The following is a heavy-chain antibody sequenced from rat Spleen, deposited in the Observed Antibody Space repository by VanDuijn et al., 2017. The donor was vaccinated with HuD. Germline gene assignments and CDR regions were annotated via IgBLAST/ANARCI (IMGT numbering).Heavy chain of an antibody. D-gene: IGHD1-2*01. CDR2: ISYSGNT. V-gene: IGHV3-1*01. CDR1: GFSLISNS. Sequence: VQLKESGPGLVQPSQTLSLTCTVSGFSLISNSVHWIRQPPGKGLEWMGYISYSGNTNYNPSLKSRISITRGTSKNQFFLQLNSVTTEDTATYYCAKYSSSIYAYYWYFDLWGPGTMVTVSS. J-gene: IGHJ1*01. CDR3: AKYSSSIYAYYWYFDL.